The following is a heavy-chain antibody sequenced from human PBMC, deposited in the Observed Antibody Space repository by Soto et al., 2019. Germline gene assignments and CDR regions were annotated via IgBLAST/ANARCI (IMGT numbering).Heavy chain of an antibody. CDR3: ASRYSYGYPPHYGMDV. Sequence: GASVKVSCKASGGTFSSYAISWVRQAPGQGPEWMGGIIPIFGTANYAQKFQGRVTITADKSTSTAYMELSSLRSEDTAVYYCASRYSYGYPPHYGMDVWGQGTTVTVSS. J-gene: IGHJ6*02. D-gene: IGHD5-18*01. V-gene: IGHV1-69*06. CDR2: IIPIFGTA. CDR1: GGTFSSYA.